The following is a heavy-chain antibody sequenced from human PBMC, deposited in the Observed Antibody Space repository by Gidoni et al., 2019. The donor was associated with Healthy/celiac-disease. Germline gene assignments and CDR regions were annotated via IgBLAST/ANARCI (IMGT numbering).Heavy chain of an antibody. V-gene: IGHV3-21*01. CDR3: ARDREYSGSPGLVGY. Sequence: EVQLVESGGGLVKPGGSLRLSCAASGFTFSSYSMNWVRQAPGKGLEWVSSISSSSSYIYYADSVKGRFTITRDNAKNSLYRQMNSLRAEDTAVYYCARDREYSGSPGLVGYWGQGTLVTVSS. D-gene: IGHD1-26*01. CDR2: ISSSSSYI. CDR1: GFTFSSYS. J-gene: IGHJ4*02.